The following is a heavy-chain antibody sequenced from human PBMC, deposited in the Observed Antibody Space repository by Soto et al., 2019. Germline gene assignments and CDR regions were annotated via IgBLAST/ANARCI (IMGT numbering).Heavy chain of an antibody. CDR3: ARGGPNIVVVVAATYYYGMDV. D-gene: IGHD2-15*01. J-gene: IGHJ6*02. V-gene: IGHV1-69*06. CDR2: IIPIFGTA. Sequence: QVQLVQSGAEVKKPGSSVKVSCKASGGTFSSYAISWVRQAPGQGLEWMGGIIPIFGTANYAQKFQGRVTITADKSTSTAYMELSSLGSEDTAVYYCARGGPNIVVVVAATYYYGMDVWGQGTTVTVSS. CDR1: GGTFSSYA.